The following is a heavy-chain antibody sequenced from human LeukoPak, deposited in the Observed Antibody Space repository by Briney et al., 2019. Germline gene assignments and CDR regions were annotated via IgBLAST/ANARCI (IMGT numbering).Heavy chain of an antibody. CDR2: IIHSGDRT. CDR3: AKDLRAAGNGEFFDH. Sequence: WGSLSLSCVASGFTVSNYAMNWVRQAPGKGLEWVSIIIHSGDRTYYTDSVKVRITIARANSKNTLYLQMNNLRPEDTAVYYCAKDLRAAGNGEFFDHWGQGTLVTVSS. CDR1: GFTVSNYA. V-gene: IGHV3-23*01. J-gene: IGHJ4*02. D-gene: IGHD3-10*01.